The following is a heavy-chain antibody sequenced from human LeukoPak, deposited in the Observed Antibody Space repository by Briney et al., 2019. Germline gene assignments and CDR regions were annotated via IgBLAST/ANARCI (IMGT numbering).Heavy chain of an antibody. Sequence: PGGSLRLSCAASGFTFSSYWMSWVRQAPGKGLEWVANIKQEGSEKYYVDSVNGRYTTPTNNAKNSLYMQMNSLRGEHTAVYSCARGSSSWYFNWFDPWGQGTLVTVSS. CDR1: GFTFSSYW. V-gene: IGHV3-7*01. D-gene: IGHD6-13*01. CDR3: ARGSSSWYFNWFDP. CDR2: IKQEGSEK. J-gene: IGHJ5*02.